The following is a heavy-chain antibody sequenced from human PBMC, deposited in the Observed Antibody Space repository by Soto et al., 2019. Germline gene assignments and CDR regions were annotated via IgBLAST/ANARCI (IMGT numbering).Heavy chain of an antibody. V-gene: IGHV3-30*03. D-gene: IGHD5-18*01. CDR2: ISYDGSNK. CDR3: AGTYGYGGYFDY. Sequence: QVQLVESGGGVVQPGRSLRLSCAASGFTFSSYGMHWVRQAPGKGLEWVAVISYDGSNKYYADSVKGRFTISRDNSKNTLNLQMNRLRTEDSAVYYCAGTYGYGGYFDYWGQGTLVTVSS. CDR1: GFTFSSYG. J-gene: IGHJ4*02.